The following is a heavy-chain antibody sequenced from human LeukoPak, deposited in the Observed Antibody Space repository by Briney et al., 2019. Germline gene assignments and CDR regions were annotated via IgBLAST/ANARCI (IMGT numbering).Heavy chain of an antibody. V-gene: IGHV3-30*02. D-gene: IGHD3-10*01. CDR2: IRYDGRYK. Sequence: GGSLRLSCAASGFTFSTYGMHWVRQAPGKGLEWVAFIRYDGRYKYYAASVMGRFTISRDISKDTLYLQLNSLRVEDTAVYYCAKDSHRTGSYSGTYPYYFDYWGQGTLVSVSS. CDR3: AKDSHRTGSYSGTYPYYFDY. J-gene: IGHJ4*02. CDR1: GFTFSTYG.